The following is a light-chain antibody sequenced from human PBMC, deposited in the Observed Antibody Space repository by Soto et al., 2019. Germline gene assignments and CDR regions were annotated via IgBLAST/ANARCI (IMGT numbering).Light chain of an antibody. CDR3: QKYNRAPFT. CDR1: QGISNY. V-gene: IGKV1-27*01. J-gene: IGKJ3*01. Sequence: DIQMTQSPSSLSAYVGDRVTITCRASQGISNYLAWYQQKPGKGPRLLIYAASTLRSGVPSRFSGSGSGTDFTLTISSLQPEDVASYYCQKYNRAPFTFGPGPKVDIK. CDR2: AAS.